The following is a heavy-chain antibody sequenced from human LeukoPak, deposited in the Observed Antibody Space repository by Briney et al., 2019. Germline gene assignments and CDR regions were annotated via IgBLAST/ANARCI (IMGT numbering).Heavy chain of an antibody. CDR1: GFTFSSYW. D-gene: IGHD1-26*01. CDR2: IKQDGSEK. CDR3: ARNRYSGSYGVDY. J-gene: IGHJ4*02. Sequence: GGSLRLSCAASGFTFSSYWMSWVRQAPGKGLEWVANIKQDGSEKYYVDSVKGRFAISRDNAKNSLYLQMNSLRAEDTAVYYCARNRYSGSYGVDYWGQGTLVTVSS. V-gene: IGHV3-7*05.